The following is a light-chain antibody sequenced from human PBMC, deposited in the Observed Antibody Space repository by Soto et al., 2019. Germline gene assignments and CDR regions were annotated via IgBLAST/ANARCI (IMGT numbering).Light chain of an antibody. CDR2: DAS. Sequence: IVMTQSPATLSVSLGERATLSCRASDGVHNNLDWYQQRPGQPPRLLIYDASSRATGIPPRFSASGSGTEFTLTTSRLQSEDFAAYPCQQYDTGPPPVTVRGGTKGEIK. CDR3: QQYDTGPPPVT. J-gene: IGKJ4*01. V-gene: IGKV3-15*01. CDR1: DGVHNN.